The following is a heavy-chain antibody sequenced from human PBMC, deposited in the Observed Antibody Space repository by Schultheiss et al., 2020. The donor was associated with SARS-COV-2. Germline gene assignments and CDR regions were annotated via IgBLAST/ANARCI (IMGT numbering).Heavy chain of an antibody. D-gene: IGHD3-22*01. Sequence: ASVKVSCKASGYTFTSYAMHWVRQAPGQGLEWMGWINPNSGGTNYAQKFQGRVTMTRDTSISTAYMELSSLRSEDTAVYYCARDLTYYYDSSGYYYGVVVGDDAFDIWGQGTMVTVSS. CDR3: ARDLTYYYDSSGYYYGVVVGDDAFDI. V-gene: IGHV1-2*02. CDR1: GYTFTSYA. CDR2: INPNSGGT. J-gene: IGHJ3*02.